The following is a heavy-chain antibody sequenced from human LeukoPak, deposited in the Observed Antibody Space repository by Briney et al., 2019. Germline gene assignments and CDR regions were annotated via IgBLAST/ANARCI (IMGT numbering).Heavy chain of an antibody. D-gene: IGHD1-26*01. CDR1: GLTYSSIG. J-gene: IGHJ4*02. Sequence: GGSLRLSCAASGLTYSSIGMHWVRQTPGKGLEWVAGIWYDGSSKYYTDSVQGRFTISRDNDRNTLFLQINSLRAQDTAVYYCVRATIEGATILDYWGQGTLVTVSS. CDR2: IWYDGSSK. CDR3: VRATIEGATILDY. V-gene: IGHV3-33*08.